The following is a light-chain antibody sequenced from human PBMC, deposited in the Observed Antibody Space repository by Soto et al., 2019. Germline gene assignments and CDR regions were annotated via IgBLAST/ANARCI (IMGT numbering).Light chain of an antibody. V-gene: IGKV1-5*01. J-gene: IGKJ1*01. CDR1: QTISSW. CDR3: QQYKSYLRT. CDR2: AAS. Sequence: DIQMTQSPSTLSASVGDRVTITCRASQTISSWLAWYQQKPGKAPKLLIYAASTLESGVSSRFSGRGSGTEFTLTINSLQPEDFATYYCQQYKSYLRTFGLGTKVEIK.